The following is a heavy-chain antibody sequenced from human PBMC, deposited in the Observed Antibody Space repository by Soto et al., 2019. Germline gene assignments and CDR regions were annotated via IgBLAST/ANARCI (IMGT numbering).Heavy chain of an antibody. CDR1: GGSISSSRYY. CDR2: VFYSGTT. Sequence: SETLSLTCTVSGGSISSSRYYWGWIRQPPGKGLEWIGSVFYSGTTFYHPSLKSRVTISVDTSKNQFSLKLSSVTAADTAVYYCERSLESFYDFWSGSAAFDIWGQGTMVTVSS. CDR3: ERSLESFYDFWSGSAAFDI. V-gene: IGHV4-39*01. D-gene: IGHD3-3*01. J-gene: IGHJ3*02.